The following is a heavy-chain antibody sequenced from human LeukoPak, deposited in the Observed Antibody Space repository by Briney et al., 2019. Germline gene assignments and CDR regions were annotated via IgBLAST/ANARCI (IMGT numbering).Heavy chain of an antibody. CDR2: ISGDAVDT. V-gene: IGHV3-23*01. D-gene: IGHD3-10*01. CDR3: AKSGFREGRPFDY. J-gene: IGHJ4*02. Sequence: GGSLRLSCAASGFMFTKYAMSWVRQAPGKGPEWVSAISGDAVDTYYADSVRGRFTVSRDNSKATLFLDMSSLRAEDTAVYYCAKSGFREGRPFDYWGQGTLVTVSS. CDR1: GFMFTKYA.